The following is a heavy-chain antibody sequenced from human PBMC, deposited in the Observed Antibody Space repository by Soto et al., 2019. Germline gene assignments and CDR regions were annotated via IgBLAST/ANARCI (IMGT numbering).Heavy chain of an antibody. CDR3: ARAGGYSGSTYYFDY. V-gene: IGHV4-31*03. CDR2: IYYSGST. J-gene: IGHJ4*02. Sequence: SETLSLTCTVSGGSISSGGYYWSWIRQHPGKGLEWIGYIYYSGSTYYNPSLKSRVTISVDTSKNQISLKLSSVTAADTAVYYCARAGGYSGSTYYFDYWGQGTLVTVSS. CDR1: GGSISSGGYY. D-gene: IGHD1-26*01.